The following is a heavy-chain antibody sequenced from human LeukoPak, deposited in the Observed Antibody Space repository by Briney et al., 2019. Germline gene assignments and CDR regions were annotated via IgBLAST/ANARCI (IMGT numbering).Heavy chain of an antibody. CDR2: IIPIFGTA. CDR3: ARGIVGATTGDAFDT. Sequence: ASVKVSCKASGGTFSSYAISWVRQAPGQGLEWMGRIIPIFGTANYAQKFQGRVTITTDESTSTAYMELSSLRSEDTAVYYCARGIVGATTGDAFDTWGQGTMVTVSS. D-gene: IGHD1-26*01. J-gene: IGHJ3*02. V-gene: IGHV1-69*05. CDR1: GGTFSSYA.